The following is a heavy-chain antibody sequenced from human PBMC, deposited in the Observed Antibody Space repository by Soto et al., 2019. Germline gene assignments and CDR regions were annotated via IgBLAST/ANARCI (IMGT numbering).Heavy chain of an antibody. CDR3: LRSNDTAIYYCAMVDVYVTPSPQDV. V-gene: IGHV4-30-2*01. CDR2: IYHSGST. CDR1: GGSISSGGYS. Sequence: SETLSLTCAVSGGSISSGGYSWSWIRQPPGKGLEWIGYIYHSGSTYYNPSLKSRVTISVDRSKNQFSLTTDTSTSTAYMELTSLRSNDTAIYYCAMVDVYVTPSPQDVWGQGTTVTVSS. D-gene: IGHD3-16*01. J-gene: IGHJ6*02.